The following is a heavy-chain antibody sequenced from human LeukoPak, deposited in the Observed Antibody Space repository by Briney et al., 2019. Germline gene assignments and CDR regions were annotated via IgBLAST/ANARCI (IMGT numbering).Heavy chain of an antibody. V-gene: IGHV3-23*01. D-gene: IGHD2-21*02. CDR3: ATAPRYGDCSGSPN. CDR2: TSGSGGST. J-gene: IGHJ4*02. CDR1: GFTFSSNA. Sequence: GGSLSLSCAASGFTFSSNAMSWLRKAQGKGLEWFSATSGSGGSTYYADYVKGRFTISSAKSKNKLDLKMNSPRAEDTAVYYCATAPRYGDCSGSPNWGQGTLVTVSS.